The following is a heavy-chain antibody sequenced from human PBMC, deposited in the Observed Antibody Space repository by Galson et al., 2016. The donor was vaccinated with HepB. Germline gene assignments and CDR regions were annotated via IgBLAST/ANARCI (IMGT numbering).Heavy chain of an antibody. V-gene: IGHV3-53*01. CDR2: IYSDDTT. CDR1: GFTVSSNY. CDR3: ARGTVDKPGMDV. Sequence: LRLSCAASGFTVSSNYMTWVRQAPGKGLEWVSIIYSDDTTYYADSVKGRFTISRDNAKNTLYLQMNSLRAEDTAVYYCARGTVDKPGMDVWGQGTTVTVSS. J-gene: IGHJ6*02. D-gene: IGHD1-1*01.